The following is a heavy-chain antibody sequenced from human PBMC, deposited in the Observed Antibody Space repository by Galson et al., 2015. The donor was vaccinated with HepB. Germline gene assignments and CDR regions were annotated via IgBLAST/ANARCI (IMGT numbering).Heavy chain of an antibody. J-gene: IGHJ4*02. CDR2: ISYDGSNK. CDR3: AKDSGLRITIFGVGTPTDY. D-gene: IGHD3-3*01. V-gene: IGHV3-30*18. CDR1: GFTFSSYG. Sequence: SLRLSCAASGFTFSSYGMHWVRQAPGKGLEWVAVISYDGSNKYYADSVKGRFTISRDNSKNTLYLQMNSLRAEDTAVYYCAKDSGLRITIFGVGTPTDYWGQGTLVTVSS.